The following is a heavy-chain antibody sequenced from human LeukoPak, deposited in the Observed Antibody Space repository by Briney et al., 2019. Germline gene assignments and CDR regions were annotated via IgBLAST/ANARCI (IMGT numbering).Heavy chain of an antibody. V-gene: IGHV3-30*03. CDR1: GFTFSSYG. CDR3: ATYYYDSSGYYWPYYFDY. Sequence: GGSLRLSCAASGFTFSSYGMHWVRQAPGKGLEWVAVISYDGSNKYYADSVKGRFTISRDNSKNTLYLQMNSLRAEDTAVYYCATYYYDSSGYYWPYYFDYWGQGTLVTVSS. D-gene: IGHD3-22*01. J-gene: IGHJ4*02. CDR2: ISYDGSNK.